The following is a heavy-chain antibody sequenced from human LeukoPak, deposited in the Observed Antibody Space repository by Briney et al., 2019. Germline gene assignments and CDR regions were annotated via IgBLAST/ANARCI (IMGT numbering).Heavy chain of an antibody. D-gene: IGHD1-26*01. CDR2: ISSSSSYI. CDR3: ARESLVGARGIFDY. V-gene: IGHV3-21*01. J-gene: IGHJ4*02. CDR1: GFTFSSYS. Sequence: GGSLRLSCAASGFTFSSYSMNWVRQAPGKGLEWVSSISSSSSYIYYADSVKGRFTISRDNAKNSLYLQMNSLRAEDTAVHYCARESLVGARGIFDYWGQGTLVTVSS.